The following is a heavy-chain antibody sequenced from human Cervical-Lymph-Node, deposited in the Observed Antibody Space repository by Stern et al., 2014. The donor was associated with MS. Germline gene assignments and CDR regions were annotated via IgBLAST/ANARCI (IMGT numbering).Heavy chain of an antibody. CDR2: ISSSSSTI. V-gene: IGHV3-48*01. Sequence: VQLVESGGGLVQPGGSLRLSCAASGFTFSSYSMNWVRQAPGKGLEWVSYISSSSSTIYYADSVKGRFTISRDNAKNSLYLQMNSLRAEDTAVYYCARDLFGTEEDYYYGMDVWGQGTTVTVSS. CDR3: ARDLFGTEEDYYYGMDV. CDR1: GFTFSSYS. D-gene: IGHD3/OR15-3a*01. J-gene: IGHJ6*02.